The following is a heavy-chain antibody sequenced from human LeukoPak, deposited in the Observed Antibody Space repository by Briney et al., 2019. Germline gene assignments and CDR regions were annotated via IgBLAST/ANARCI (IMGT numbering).Heavy chain of an antibody. D-gene: IGHD6-13*01. J-gene: IGHJ1*01. CDR3: TTVRGSSYQYFQR. Sequence: HGGSLRLSCASSGFTFTNAWMSWVRQAPGKGLEWVGRIKSKTDGGTTDYAAPVKGRFTISRDDSKTTLYLQMNSLKSEDTAVYYCTTVRGSSYQYFQRWGQGTLVTVSS. CDR2: IKSKTDGGTT. V-gene: IGHV3-15*01. CDR1: GFTFTNAW.